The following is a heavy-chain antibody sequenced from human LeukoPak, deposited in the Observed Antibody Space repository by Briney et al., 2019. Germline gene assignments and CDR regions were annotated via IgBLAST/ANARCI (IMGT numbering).Heavy chain of an antibody. Sequence: GGSLRLSCAASGFTFSSYGLHWVRRAPGKGLEWVAGMSFDGSNKYYADSVQGRFSISRDNSKNTLFLQMDSLRPEDTAVYFCAKDTLSVSVTYHGMDVWGQGTTVAVSS. J-gene: IGHJ6*02. D-gene: IGHD6-19*01. V-gene: IGHV3-30*18. CDR1: GFTFSSYG. CDR2: MSFDGSNK. CDR3: AKDTLSVSVTYHGMDV.